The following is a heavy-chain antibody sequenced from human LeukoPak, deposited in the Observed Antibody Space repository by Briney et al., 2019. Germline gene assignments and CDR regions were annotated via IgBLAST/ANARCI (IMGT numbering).Heavy chain of an antibody. CDR2: ISSSGSTI. CDR1: GFTFSSYE. V-gene: IGHV3-48*03. J-gene: IGHJ4*02. D-gene: IGHD6-13*01. Sequence: GGSLRLSCAASGFTFSSYEMNWVRQATGKGLEWVSYISSSGSTIYYADSVKGRFTTSRDNAKNSLYLQMASLRAEDTAVYYCARMGIAAVGAYYFDYWGQGTLVAVSS. CDR3: ARMGIAAVGAYYFDY.